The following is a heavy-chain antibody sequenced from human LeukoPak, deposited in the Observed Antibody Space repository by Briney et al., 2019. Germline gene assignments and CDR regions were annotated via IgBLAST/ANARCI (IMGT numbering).Heavy chain of an antibody. J-gene: IGHJ4*02. D-gene: IGHD5-12*01. CDR2: ISGSGGST. CDR1: GFTFSSYA. CDR3: AKGSPWLRLGLKFDY. Sequence: GGSLGLSCAASGFTFSSYAMSWVRQAPGKGLEWVSAISGSGGSTYYADSVKGRFTISRDNSKNTLYLQMNSLRAEDTAVYYCAKGSPWLRLGLKFDYWGQGTLVTVSS. V-gene: IGHV3-23*01.